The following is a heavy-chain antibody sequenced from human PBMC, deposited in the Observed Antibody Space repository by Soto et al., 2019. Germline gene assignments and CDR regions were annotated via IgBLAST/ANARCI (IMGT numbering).Heavy chain of an antibody. CDR1: GGTFSSYA. Sequence: QVQLVQSGAEVKKPGSSVKVSCKASGGTFSSYAISWVRQAPGQGLEWMGGIIPIFGTANYAQKFRGRVTITADESTSTAYMELSSLRSEDTAVYYCASRTGTTDYYYYYGMDVWGQGTTVTVSS. CDR2: IIPIFGTA. V-gene: IGHV1-69*01. J-gene: IGHJ6*02. CDR3: ASRTGTTDYYYYYGMDV. D-gene: IGHD1-7*01.